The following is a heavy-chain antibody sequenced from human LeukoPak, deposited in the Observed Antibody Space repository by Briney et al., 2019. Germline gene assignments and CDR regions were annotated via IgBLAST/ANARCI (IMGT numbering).Heavy chain of an antibody. Sequence: GGSLRLSCAASGFTFSSYAMHWVRQAPGKGLEWVAVISYDGSNKYYADSVKGRFTISRDNSKNTLYLQMNSQRAEDTAVYYCARPIQIPNYYDSSGYPFDYWGQGTLVTVSS. D-gene: IGHD3-22*01. CDR1: GFTFSSYA. CDR3: ARPIQIPNYYDSSGYPFDY. V-gene: IGHV3-30-3*01. J-gene: IGHJ4*02. CDR2: ISYDGSNK.